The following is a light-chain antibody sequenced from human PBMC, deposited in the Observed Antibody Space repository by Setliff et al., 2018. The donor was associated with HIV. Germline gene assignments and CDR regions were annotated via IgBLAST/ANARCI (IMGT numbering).Light chain of an antibody. Sequence: QSALAQPPSVSGSPGPSVTISCTGTSSDVGSYNRVSWYQQPPGTAPKLMIYEVSNRPSGVPDRFSGSKSGNTASLTISGLQAEDEADYYCSSYTSISTFEGVFGTGTKVTVL. CDR2: EVS. CDR1: SSDVGSYNR. J-gene: IGLJ1*01. V-gene: IGLV2-18*02. CDR3: SSYTSISTFEGV.